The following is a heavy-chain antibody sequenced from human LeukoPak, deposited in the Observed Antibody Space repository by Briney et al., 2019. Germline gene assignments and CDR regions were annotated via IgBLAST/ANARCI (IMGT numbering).Heavy chain of an antibody. V-gene: IGHV3-23*01. CDR1: GFTFSSYA. CDR2: ISGSGGRT. J-gene: IGHJ6*03. D-gene: IGHD3-10*01. CDR3: ARFAAGGSYYYYMDV. Sequence: PGGSLRLSCAASGFTFSSYAMSWVRQAPGKGLEWVSVISGSGGRTYRADSVKGRFTISRDDSNNTLYLQMNSLRADDTAVYYCARFAAGGSYYYYMDVWGKGTTVTVSS.